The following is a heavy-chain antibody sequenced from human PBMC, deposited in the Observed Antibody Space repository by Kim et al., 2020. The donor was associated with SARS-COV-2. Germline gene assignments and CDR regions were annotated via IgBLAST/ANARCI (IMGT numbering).Heavy chain of an antibody. V-gene: IGHV1-46*01. CDR1: GYTFTSYF. Sequence: ASVKVSCKKSGYTFTSYFIHWVRQAPGQGLEWMGIINTSDGITNYAQKSQGRVTMTRDTSSSTVSMQLRGLRSEDTGVYYCTKYSWRKPFDYWGQRTLVT. D-gene: IGHD1-26*01. J-gene: IGHJ4*02. CDR2: INTSDGIT. CDR3: TKYSWRKPFDY.